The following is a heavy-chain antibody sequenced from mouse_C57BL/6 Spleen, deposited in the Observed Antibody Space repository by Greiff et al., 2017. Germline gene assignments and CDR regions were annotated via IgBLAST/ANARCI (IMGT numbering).Heavy chain of an antibody. D-gene: IGHD3-3*01. V-gene: IGHV5-4*01. J-gene: IGHJ2*01. CDR3: ARDGAGTLYFDY. CDR1: GFTFSSYA. CDR2: ISDGGSYT. Sequence: EVQLVESGGGLVKPGGSLKLSCAASGFTFSSYAMSWVRQTPEKRLEWVATISDGGSYTYYPDNVKGRFTISRDNAKNNLYLQMSHLKSEDTAMYYFARDGAGTLYFDYWGQGTTLTVSS.